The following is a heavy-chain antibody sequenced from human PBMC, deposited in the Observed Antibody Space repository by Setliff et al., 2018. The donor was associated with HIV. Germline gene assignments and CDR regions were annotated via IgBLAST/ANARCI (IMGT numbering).Heavy chain of an antibody. CDR2: IYHRGST. CDR3: ARDSPGPQYYYYGMDV. CDR1: GYSISSGYY. Sequence: SETLSLTCAVSGYSISSGYYWGWIRQPPGKGLEWIGSIYHRGSTYYNPSLKSRVTISVDTSKNQFSLKLSSVTAADTAVYYCARDSPGPQYYYYGMDVWGQGTTVTVSS. J-gene: IGHJ6*02. V-gene: IGHV4-38-2*02.